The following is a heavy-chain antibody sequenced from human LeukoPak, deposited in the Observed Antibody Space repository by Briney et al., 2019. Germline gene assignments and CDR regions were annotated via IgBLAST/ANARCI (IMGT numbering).Heavy chain of an antibody. J-gene: IGHJ4*02. V-gene: IGHV3-23*01. Sequence: GSLRLSCAASGFTFSSYGMHWVRQAPGKGLEWVSAISGSGGSTYYADSVKGRFTISRDNSKNTLYLQMNSLRAEDTAVYYCAKAEYYDFWSGYYSKASPGYWGQGTLVTVSS. CDR2: ISGSGGST. CDR1: GFTFSSYG. CDR3: AKAEYYDFWSGYYSKASPGY. D-gene: IGHD3-3*01.